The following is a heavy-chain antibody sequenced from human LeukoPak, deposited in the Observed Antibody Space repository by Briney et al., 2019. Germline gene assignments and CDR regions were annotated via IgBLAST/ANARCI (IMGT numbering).Heavy chain of an antibody. Sequence: ASVKVSCKVSGYTLTELSMHWVRQAPGKGLEWMGGFDPEDGETIYAQKFQGRVTMTEDTSTDTAYMELSSLRSEDTAVYYCARGGEWELLVGSLGFDYWGQGTLVTVSS. V-gene: IGHV1-24*01. J-gene: IGHJ4*02. D-gene: IGHD1-26*01. CDR3: ARGGEWELLVGSLGFDY. CDR1: GYTLTELS. CDR2: FDPEDGET.